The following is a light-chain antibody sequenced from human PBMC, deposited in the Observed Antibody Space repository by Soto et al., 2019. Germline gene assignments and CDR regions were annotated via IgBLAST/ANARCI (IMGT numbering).Light chain of an antibody. V-gene: IGLV2-14*01. CDR3: SSYTSSSTYV. J-gene: IGLJ1*01. CDR2: EVS. CDR1: SSDVGDYNY. Sequence: LTHPASVSGSPGQSITISCTGTSSDVGDYNYVSWYQQHPGKAPKLMIYEVSNRPSGVSNRFSGSKSGNTASLTISGLQAEDEADYYCSSYTSSSTYVFGTGTKVTVL.